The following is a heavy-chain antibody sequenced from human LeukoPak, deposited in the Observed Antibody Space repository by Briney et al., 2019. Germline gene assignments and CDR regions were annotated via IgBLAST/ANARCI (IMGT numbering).Heavy chain of an antibody. CDR3: ARETCSGGSCFQFDF. D-gene: IGHD2-15*01. J-gene: IGHJ4*02. V-gene: IGHV4-59*01. CDR2: IYYSGST. CDR1: GDSISNYY. Sequence: PSETLPLTCTVSGDSISNYYWSWIRQSPGKGLEWIGYIYYSGSTNYNPSLKSRVTISVDTSKNQFSLKLSSVTAADTAVYYCARETCSGGSCFQFDFWGQGTLVTVSP.